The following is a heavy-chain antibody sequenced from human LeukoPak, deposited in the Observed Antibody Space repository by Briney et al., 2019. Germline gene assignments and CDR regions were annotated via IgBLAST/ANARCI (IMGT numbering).Heavy chain of an antibody. D-gene: IGHD3-10*01. V-gene: IGHV4-34*01. Sequence: SETLSLTCAVYGGSFSGYYWSWIRQPPGKGLEWIGEINHSGSTNYNPSLKSRVTISVDTFKNQFSLKLSSVTAADTAVYYCARGKRITMVRGVINYYGMDVWGQGTTVTVSS. CDR1: GGSFSGYY. CDR3: ARGKRITMVRGVINYYGMDV. CDR2: INHSGST. J-gene: IGHJ6*02.